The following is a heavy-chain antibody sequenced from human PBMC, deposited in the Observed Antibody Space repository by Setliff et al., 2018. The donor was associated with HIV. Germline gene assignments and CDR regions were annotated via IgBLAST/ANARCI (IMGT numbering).Heavy chain of an antibody. Sequence: SETLSLTCTVSGGAISKYYWSWIRQPAGKGLEWIGRIYSTGGTNYNPSLKSRVTRSIDTSKNQFSLKLNSVTAADTAIYYCARMDRTGTWRWFDPWGLGTLVTVSS. V-gene: IGHV4-4*07. J-gene: IGHJ5*02. CDR2: IYSTGGT. CDR3: ARMDRTGTWRWFDP. CDR1: GGAISKYY. D-gene: IGHD1-7*01.